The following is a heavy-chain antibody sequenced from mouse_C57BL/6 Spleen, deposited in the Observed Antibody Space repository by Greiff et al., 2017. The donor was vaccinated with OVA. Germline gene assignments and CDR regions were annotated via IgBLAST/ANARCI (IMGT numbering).Heavy chain of an antibody. CDR1: GYTFTSYW. J-gene: IGHJ1*03. CDR3: AKNYGSHWYFDV. V-gene: IGHV1-52*01. Sequence: QVQLQQSGAELVRPGSSVKLSCKASGYTFTSYWMHWVKQRPIQGLEWIGNIDPSDSETHYNQKFKDKATLTVDKSSSTAYMQLSSLTSEDSAVYYCAKNYGSHWYFDVWGTGTTVTVSS. D-gene: IGHD1-1*01. CDR2: IDPSDSET.